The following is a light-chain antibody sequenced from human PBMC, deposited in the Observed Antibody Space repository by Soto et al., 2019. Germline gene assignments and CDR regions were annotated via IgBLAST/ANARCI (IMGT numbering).Light chain of an antibody. CDR3: QQYGNSPRT. V-gene: IGKV3-20*01. J-gene: IGKJ5*01. Sequence: QSPGTLALSPGERATLSCRASQSVSNNYLAWYQQKPGQAPRLLIYGASSRATGIPDRFSGSGSGTDFTLTISRLEPEDSAVYCCQQYGNSPRTFGQGTRLEIK. CDR2: GAS. CDR1: QSVSNNY.